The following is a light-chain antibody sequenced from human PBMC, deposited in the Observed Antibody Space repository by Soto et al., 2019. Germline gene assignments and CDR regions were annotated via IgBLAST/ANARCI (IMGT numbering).Light chain of an antibody. CDR1: QSVSSY. CDR2: DAS. J-gene: IGKJ4*01. CDR3: QQRSNWPLT. Sequence: EIVLTQSPATLSLSPGERATLSCRPSQSVSSYLAWYQQKPGQAPRLLIYDASNRATGIPARSSGSGSGTDFTLTISSLEPEDFAVYYCQQRSNWPLTFGGGTKVEIK. V-gene: IGKV3-11*01.